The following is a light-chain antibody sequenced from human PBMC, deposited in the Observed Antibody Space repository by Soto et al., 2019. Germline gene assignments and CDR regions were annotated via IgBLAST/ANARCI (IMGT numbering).Light chain of an antibody. CDR2: DIS. CDR3: QQRASWPLT. CDR1: QSIGSF. V-gene: IGKV3-11*01. J-gene: IGKJ4*01. Sequence: EIVLTQSPATLSLSPGERATLSCRASQSIGSFLAWYQQTPGQAPRLLIYDISNRATGIPARFSGSGSGTDFTLTISSLEPEDFAVYFYQQRASWPLTFGGGTKVEIK.